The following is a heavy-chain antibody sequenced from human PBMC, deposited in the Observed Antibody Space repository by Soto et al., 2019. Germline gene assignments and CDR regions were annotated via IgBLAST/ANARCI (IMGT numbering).Heavy chain of an antibody. V-gene: IGHV1-2*04. CDR2: INPNSGGT. J-gene: IGHJ3*02. D-gene: IGHD2-15*01. CDR1: GYTFTGYY. Sequence: ASVKVSCKASGYTFTGYYMHWVRQASGQGLEWMGWINPNSGGTNYAQKFQGWVTKTRDTSISTAYMELSRLRSDDTAVYYCARSSGGSFNAFDIWGQGTMVTVS. CDR3: ARSSGGSFNAFDI.